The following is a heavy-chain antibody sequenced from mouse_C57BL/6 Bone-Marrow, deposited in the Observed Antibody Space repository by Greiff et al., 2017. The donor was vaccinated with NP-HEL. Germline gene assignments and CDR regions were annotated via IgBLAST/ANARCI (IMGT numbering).Heavy chain of an antibody. CDR3: ARSGDGYYD. CDR2: IYPSDSET. D-gene: IGHD2-3*01. Sequence: QVHVKQPGAELVRPGSSVKLSCKASGYTFTSYWMDWVKQRPGQGLEWIGNIYPSDSETHYNQKFKDKATLTVDKSSSTAYMQLSSLTSEDSAVYYCARSGDGYYDWGQGTTLTVSS. CDR1: GYTFTSYW. J-gene: IGHJ2*01. V-gene: IGHV1-61*01.